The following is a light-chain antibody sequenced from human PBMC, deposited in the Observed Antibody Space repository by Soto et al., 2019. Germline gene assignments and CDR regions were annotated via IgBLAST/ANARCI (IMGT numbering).Light chain of an antibody. CDR3: QQYNTWHRT. V-gene: IGKV3-15*01. Sequence: IVMTQSPGTLSLSAGDRATLSCRTCQSITTHLAWYQQRPGQAPRLLIYHSSTRATGVPTRFSGSGSGTDFTLTINSLQSEDIAVYYCQQYNTWHRTFGQGTKVEIK. CDR2: HSS. J-gene: IGKJ1*01. CDR1: QSITTH.